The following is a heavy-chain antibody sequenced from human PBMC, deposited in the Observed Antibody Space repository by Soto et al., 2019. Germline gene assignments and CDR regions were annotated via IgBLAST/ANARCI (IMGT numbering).Heavy chain of an antibody. CDR2: IYPGDSDT. D-gene: IGHD6-6*01. J-gene: IGHJ4*02. CDR3: ARQRARPGVDY. CDR1: VYSCTSYW. V-gene: IGHV5-51*01. Sequence: GESLKISCKGSVYSCTSYWIGWVRQMPGKGLEWMGIIYPGDSDTRYSPSFQGQVTISADKSISTAYLQWSSLKASDTAMYYCARQRARPGVDYWGQGTLVTVSS.